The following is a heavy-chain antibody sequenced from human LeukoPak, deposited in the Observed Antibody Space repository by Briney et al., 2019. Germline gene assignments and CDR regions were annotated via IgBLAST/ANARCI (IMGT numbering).Heavy chain of an antibody. J-gene: IGHJ4*02. V-gene: IGHV5-10-1*01. CDR3: ARLDRYGDF. CDR1: GYTFTDYW. D-gene: IGHD3-9*01. CDR2: IDPSDSYT. Sequence: GESLKISCQGSGYTFTDYWISWVRQMPGKGLEWMGKIDPSDSYTKYRPSFQGHVTISADKSINTAYLQWSSLEASDTATYYCARLDRYGDFWGQGTPVTVSS.